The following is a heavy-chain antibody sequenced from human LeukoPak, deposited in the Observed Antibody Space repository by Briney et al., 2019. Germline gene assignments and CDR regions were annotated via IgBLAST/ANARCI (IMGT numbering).Heavy chain of an antibody. CDR3: ARAGYYYGSGSYYNNPHFDY. CDR2: IYYSGST. V-gene: IGHV4-59*01. D-gene: IGHD3-10*01. Sequence: SETLSLTCTVSGGSISSYYWSWIRQPPGKGLEYVGYIYYSGSTYYNPSLKSRVTISVDTSKNQFSLKLSSVTAADTAVYYCARAGYYYGSGSYYNNPHFDYWGQGTLVTVSS. CDR1: GGSISSYY. J-gene: IGHJ4*02.